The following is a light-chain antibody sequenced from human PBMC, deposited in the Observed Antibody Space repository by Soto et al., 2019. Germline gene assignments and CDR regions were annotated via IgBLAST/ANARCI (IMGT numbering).Light chain of an antibody. CDR1: QSISSW. Sequence: DIKMTQSPSTLSASVGDRVTITCRASQSISSWLAWYQQRPGKAPKLLIYKASSLESGVPSRFSGSVSGTEFTLTISSLQPDDFATYCFQQYNSYSPLTFGGGTTVEIK. V-gene: IGKV1-5*03. J-gene: IGKJ4*01. CDR2: KAS. CDR3: QQYNSYSPLT.